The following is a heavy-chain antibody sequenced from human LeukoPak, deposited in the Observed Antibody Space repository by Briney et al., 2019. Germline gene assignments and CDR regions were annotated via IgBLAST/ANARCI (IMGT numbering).Heavy chain of an antibody. CDR1: GFTFSSYA. J-gene: IGHJ4*02. V-gene: IGHV3-23*01. Sequence: GGSLRLSGAASGFTFSSYAMSWVRQAPGKGLEWVSAISGSGGSTYYADSVKGRFTISRDNSKNTLYLQMNSLRAEDTAVYYCAKDGSYYYGSGTPNWGQGTLVTVSS. D-gene: IGHD3-10*01. CDR3: AKDGSYYYGSGTPN. CDR2: ISGSGGST.